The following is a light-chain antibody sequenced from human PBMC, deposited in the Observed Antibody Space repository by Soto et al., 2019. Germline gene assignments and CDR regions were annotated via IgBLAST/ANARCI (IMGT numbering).Light chain of an antibody. CDR3: SSHTTRSNVYV. CDR1: STDVADYYY. Sequence: QSALTQPASVSGSPGQSITISCTGTSTDVADYYYVSWYQQHPGQAPKLLIYEVGNRPSGVSDRFSGSKSGNTASLRISGLQAEDEADDYCSSHTTRSNVYVFGGGTKLTVL. CDR2: EVG. V-gene: IGLV2-14*03. J-gene: IGLJ1*01.